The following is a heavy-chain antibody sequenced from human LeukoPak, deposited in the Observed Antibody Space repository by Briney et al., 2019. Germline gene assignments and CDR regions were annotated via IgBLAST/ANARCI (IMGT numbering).Heavy chain of an antibody. J-gene: IGHJ4*02. V-gene: IGHV3-30*18. CDR2: ISYDGSNK. D-gene: IGHD6-19*01. Sequence: GGSLRLSSAASGFTFSSYGMHWVRQAPGKGLEWVAVISYDGSNKYYADSVKGRFTISRDNSKNTLYLQMNSLRAEDTAVYYCAKDPKQWLVYYFDYWGQGTLVTVSS. CDR3: AKDPKQWLVYYFDY. CDR1: GFTFSSYG.